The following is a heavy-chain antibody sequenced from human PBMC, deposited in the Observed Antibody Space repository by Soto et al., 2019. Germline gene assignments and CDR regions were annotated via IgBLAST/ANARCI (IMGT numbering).Heavy chain of an antibody. CDR1: GYTFTGYY. CDR2: INPNSGGT. Sequence: QVQLVQSGAEVKKPGASVKVSCKASGYTFTGYYMHWVRQAPGQGLEWMGWINPNSGGTNYAQKFQGWVTMTRDTSISTAYMELSRLRSDDTAVYCCARDMLERRLMKFGGLSAFDIWGQGTMVTVSS. V-gene: IGHV1-2*04. CDR3: ARDMLERRLMKFGGLSAFDI. J-gene: IGHJ3*02. D-gene: IGHD1-1*01.